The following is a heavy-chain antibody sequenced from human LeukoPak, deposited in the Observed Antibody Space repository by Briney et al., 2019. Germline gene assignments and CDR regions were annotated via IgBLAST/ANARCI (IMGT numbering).Heavy chain of an antibody. CDR1: GDSISNYY. D-gene: IGHD2-2*01. Sequence: SETLSLTCTVSGDSISNYYWSWIRQPAGKGLEWIGRMYTSGATNYNPSLKSRTTMSVDTSKNQLSLRLSSVTAADRAVYYCAREGPAASTSFYYFMDVWGKGTTVTVSS. CDR2: MYTSGAT. J-gene: IGHJ6*03. V-gene: IGHV4-4*07. CDR3: AREGPAASTSFYYFMDV.